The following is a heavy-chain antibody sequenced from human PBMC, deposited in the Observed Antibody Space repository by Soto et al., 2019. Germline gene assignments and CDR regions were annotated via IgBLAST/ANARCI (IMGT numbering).Heavy chain of an antibody. Sequence: SVKVSCKTSGFTFADSALQWVRQARGQSLEWIGRIIVDSGNTKSAEKFTERVSMSWDMSTSTAFMELRSLSSDDTAVYYCATANNTSPFDYWGLGTLVTVSS. D-gene: IGHD1-26*01. CDR3: ATANNTSPFDY. J-gene: IGHJ4*02. V-gene: IGHV1-58*01. CDR1: GFTFADSA. CDR2: IIVDSGNT.